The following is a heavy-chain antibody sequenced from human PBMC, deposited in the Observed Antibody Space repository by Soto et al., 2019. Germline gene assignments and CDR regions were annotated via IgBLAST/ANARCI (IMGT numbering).Heavy chain of an antibody. J-gene: IGHJ5*02. CDR3: TKDASRDSSARGWFDP. Sequence: LRLSCAASGFTFRSFTMNWVRQAPGKGLEWVSTISSNSAYIYYTDALRGRFTISRDNAKNSLHLQMNSLRAEDTAVYYCTKDASRDSSARGWFDPWGPGTLVTVSS. V-gene: IGHV3-21*01. D-gene: IGHD6-13*01. CDR1: GFTFRSFT. CDR2: ISSNSAYI.